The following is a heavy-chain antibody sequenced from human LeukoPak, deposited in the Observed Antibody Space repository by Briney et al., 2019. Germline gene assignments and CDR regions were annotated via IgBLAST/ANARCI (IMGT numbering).Heavy chain of an antibody. CDR2: IYTSGST. J-gene: IGHJ4*02. V-gene: IGHV4-59*10. D-gene: IGHD1-14*01. CDR1: GGSFSGYY. Sequence: SETLSLTCAVYGGSFSGYYWSWIRQPPGKGLEWIGRIYTSGSTNYNPSLKSRVTISVDTSKNQFSLKLSSVTAADTAVYYCAREAGTSWADYWGQGTLVTVSS. CDR3: AREAGTSWADY.